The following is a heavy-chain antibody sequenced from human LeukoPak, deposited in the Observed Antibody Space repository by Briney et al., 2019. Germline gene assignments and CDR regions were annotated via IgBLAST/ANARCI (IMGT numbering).Heavy chain of an antibody. CDR3: ARVSYSSGWYNDFDS. D-gene: IGHD6-19*01. CDR1: GFTFSSYS. V-gene: IGHV3-21*01. CDR2: ISSSSSYI. Sequence: GGSLRLSCAASGFTFSSYSMNWVRQAPGKGLEWVSSISSSSSYIYYADSVKGRFTISRDNAKNSLYLQMNSLRVEDTAVYYCARVSYSSGWYNDFDSWGQGTLVTVSS. J-gene: IGHJ4*02.